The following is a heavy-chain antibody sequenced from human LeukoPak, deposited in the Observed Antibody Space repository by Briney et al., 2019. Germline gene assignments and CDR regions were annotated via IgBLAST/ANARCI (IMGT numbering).Heavy chain of an antibody. CDR3: ARDSRAYGSGSYYTD. Sequence: SQTLSLTCAISGDSVSSNSAAWNWIRQSPSRGLEWLGRTYYRSKWYYNYAVSVKSRITINPDTSKNQFSLQLNSVTPEDTAVYYCARDSRAYGSGSYYTDWGQGTLVTVSS. CDR1: GDSVSSNSAA. CDR2: TYYRSKWYY. D-gene: IGHD3-10*01. J-gene: IGHJ4*02. V-gene: IGHV6-1*01.